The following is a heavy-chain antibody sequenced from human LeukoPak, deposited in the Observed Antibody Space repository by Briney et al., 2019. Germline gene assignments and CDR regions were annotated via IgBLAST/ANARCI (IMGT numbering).Heavy chain of an antibody. CDR3: ARVDSPRGTGYFDY. V-gene: IGHV3-30-3*01. Sequence: GGSLRLSCAASEFTFSSYAMHWVRQAPGKGLEWVAVISYDGSNKYYADSVKGRFTISRDNSKNTLYLQMNSLRAEDTAVYYCARVDSPRGTGYFDYWGQGTLVTVSS. CDR1: EFTFSSYA. CDR2: ISYDGSNK. J-gene: IGHJ4*02. D-gene: IGHD3-10*01.